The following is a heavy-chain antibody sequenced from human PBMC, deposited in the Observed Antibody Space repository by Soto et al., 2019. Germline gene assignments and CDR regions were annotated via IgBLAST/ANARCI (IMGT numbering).Heavy chain of an antibody. CDR1: CGSISRSMYY. D-gene: IGHD6-19*01. V-gene: IGHV4-39*01. CDR2: IYYSGST. CDR3: ARQAVASEWDFDY. Sequence: SENLSLTCIVSCGSISRSMYYWGWIRQPPGKGLAWIGSIYYSGSTYYNPSLKSGVTISVDTSKNQFSLKLSSVPAADTAMYYGARQAVASEWDFDYWGQGTVVPVSS. J-gene: IGHJ4*02.